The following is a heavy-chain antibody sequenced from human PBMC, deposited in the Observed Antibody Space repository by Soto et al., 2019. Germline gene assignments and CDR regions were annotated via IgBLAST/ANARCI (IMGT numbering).Heavy chain of an antibody. D-gene: IGHD3-9*01. CDR2: MYPGDSDT. Sequence: PGESLKISCMTSGYSFTSYWVGWVRQMPGKGLEWMGIMYPGDSDTKYSPSFQGQVTISADKSTSSAYLQWGSLKASDTAMYYCARSPDYDILTGYYHFDYWGQGTLVTVSS. V-gene: IGHV5-51*01. CDR1: GYSFTSYW. CDR3: ARSPDYDILTGYYHFDY. J-gene: IGHJ4*02.